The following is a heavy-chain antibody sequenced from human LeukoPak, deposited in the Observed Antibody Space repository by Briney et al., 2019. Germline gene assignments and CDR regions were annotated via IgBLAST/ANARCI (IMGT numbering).Heavy chain of an antibody. CDR2: IYTSGST. V-gene: IGHV4-61*02. CDR3: AREDWAYYYGSGSFHFDY. CDR1: GGSISSGSYY. J-gene: IGHJ4*02. Sequence: PSETLSLTCIVSGGSISSGSYYWSWIRQPAGTGLEWIGRIYTSGSTNYNPSLKSRVTISVDTSKNQFSLKLSSVTAADTAVYYCAREDWAYYYGSGSFHFDYWGQGTLVTVSS. D-gene: IGHD3-10*01.